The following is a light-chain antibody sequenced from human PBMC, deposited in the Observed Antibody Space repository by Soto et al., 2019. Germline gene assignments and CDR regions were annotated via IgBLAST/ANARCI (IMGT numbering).Light chain of an antibody. CDR3: QQYDNLPLT. CDR2: DAS. V-gene: IGKV1-33*01. J-gene: IGKJ4*01. Sequence: DIQMTQCPSSLSASVGDRVTITCQASQDISNYLNWYQQKPGKAPKLLIYDASNLETGVPSRFSGSGSVTDFTFTISSLQPEDIATYYCQQYDNLPLTFGGGTKGEIK. CDR1: QDISNY.